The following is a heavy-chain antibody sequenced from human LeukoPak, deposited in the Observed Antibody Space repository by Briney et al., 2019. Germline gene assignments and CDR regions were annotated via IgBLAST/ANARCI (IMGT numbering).Heavy chain of an antibody. CDR3: ASHCSSTSCYAPAEYSQH. D-gene: IGHD2-2*01. CDR1: GGTFSSYA. V-gene: IGHV1-69*06. CDR2: IIPIFGTA. J-gene: IGHJ1*01. Sequence: SVKVSCKASGGTFSSYAISWVRQAPGQGLEWMGGIIPIFGTANYAQKFQGRVTITADKSTSTAYMELSSLRSEDTAVYYCASHCSSTSCYAPAEYSQHWGQGTLVTVSS.